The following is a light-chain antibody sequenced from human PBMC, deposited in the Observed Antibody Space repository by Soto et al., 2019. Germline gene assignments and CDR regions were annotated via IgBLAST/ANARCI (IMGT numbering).Light chain of an antibody. J-gene: IGKJ3*01. CDR1: RDVGSD. CDR2: AAS. V-gene: IGKV1-17*01. CDR3: QQRSNWL. Sequence: QMTQSPSSLSASVGEKIIITCRASRDVGSDVSWYQQKPGQAPKLLIYAASNLYTGVPSRFSGSRSGTEFTLTISSLQPEDFAVYYCQQRSNWLFGPGTKVDIK.